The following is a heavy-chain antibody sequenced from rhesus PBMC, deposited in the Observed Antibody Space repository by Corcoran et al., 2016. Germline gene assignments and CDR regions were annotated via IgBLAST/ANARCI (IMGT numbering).Heavy chain of an antibody. J-gene: IGHJ4*01. Sequence: QVQLQESGPGVVKPSETLSLNCAVSGYSISSGYDWSWIRQPPGKGLEWIGYIYGSSGSTNYNPSLKNRGTISKDTSKNHVSLKLSSVTAADTAVYYCARGAGYLRYWGQGVLVTVSS. CDR2: IYGSSGST. D-gene: IGHD2-27*01. V-gene: IGHV4-76*01. CDR1: GYSISSGYD. CDR3: ARGAGYLRY.